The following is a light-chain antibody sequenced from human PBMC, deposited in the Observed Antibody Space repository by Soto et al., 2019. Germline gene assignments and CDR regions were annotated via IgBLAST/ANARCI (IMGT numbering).Light chain of an antibody. CDR1: SSDVGAYKY. J-gene: IGLJ3*02. CDR2: EVT. CDR3: TSYVGNDIWV. V-gene: IGLV2-8*01. Sequence: QSALTQPPSASGSPGQSVTISCTGTSSDVGAYKYVSWYQQHPGKAPKLMIYEVTKRPSGVPDRFSGSKSGKTASLTVSGLQAEDEADYYCTSYVGNDIWVFGGGTKLTVL.